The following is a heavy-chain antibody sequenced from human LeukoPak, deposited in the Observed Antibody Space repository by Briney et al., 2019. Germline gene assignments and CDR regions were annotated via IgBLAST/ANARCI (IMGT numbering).Heavy chain of an antibody. CDR3: ARGGRRTTRDTWFDP. J-gene: IGHJ5*02. CDR1: GGSISSYY. D-gene: IGHD4-11*01. Sequence: SETLSLTCSVSGGSISSYYWSWIRQPAGKGLEWIGRIYTSGSTNYNPSLKSRATMSVDTSKNQFSLKVSSVTAADTAVYYCARGGRRTTRDTWFDPWGQGTLVTVSS. CDR2: IYTSGST. V-gene: IGHV4-4*07.